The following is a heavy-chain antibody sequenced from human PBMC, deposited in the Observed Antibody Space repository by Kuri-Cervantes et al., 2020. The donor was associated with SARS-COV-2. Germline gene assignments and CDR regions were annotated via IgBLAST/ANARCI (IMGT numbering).Heavy chain of an antibody. Sequence: SETLSLTCTASGGSISSHYRSWIRQPPGKGLEWIGYIYYSGSTNYNPSLKSRVTISVDTSKNQFSLKLSSVTAADTAVYYCASLLTGGYYYYMDVWGKGTTVTVSS. J-gene: IGHJ6*03. V-gene: IGHV4-59*11. CDR3: ASLLTGGYYYYMDV. CDR2: IYYSGST. CDR1: GGSISSHY.